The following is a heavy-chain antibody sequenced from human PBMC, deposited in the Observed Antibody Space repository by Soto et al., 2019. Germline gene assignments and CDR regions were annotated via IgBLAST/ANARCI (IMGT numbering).Heavy chain of an antibody. J-gene: IGHJ6*02. D-gene: IGHD3-10*01. CDR2: INHSGST. CDR1: GGSFSGYY. Sequence: PSETLSLTCAVYGGSFSGYYWSWIRQPPGKGLEWIGEINHSGSTNYNPSLKSRVTISVDTSKNQFSLKLGSGTAADTALYYCARGTSGGYYYGSAPQASYYYHGMDGWGQGTTVTVSS. V-gene: IGHV4-34*01. CDR3: ARGTSGGYYYGSAPQASYYYHGMDG.